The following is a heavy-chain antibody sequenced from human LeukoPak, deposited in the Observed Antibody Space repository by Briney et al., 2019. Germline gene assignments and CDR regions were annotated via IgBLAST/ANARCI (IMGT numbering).Heavy chain of an antibody. V-gene: IGHV1-3*04. CDR2: INTGNGFT. J-gene: IGHJ5*02. D-gene: IGHD5-12*01. CDR1: GYTFTSHN. CDR3: SRCGYSGGWSCDH. Sequence: ASVKVSCKASGYTFTSHNIHWVRQAPGQRLEWMGWINTGNGFTKYSQRFQGRVTLTRDTSASTAYVELTSLSTEDTAIYYCSRCGYSGGWSCDHWGQGTLVTVSS.